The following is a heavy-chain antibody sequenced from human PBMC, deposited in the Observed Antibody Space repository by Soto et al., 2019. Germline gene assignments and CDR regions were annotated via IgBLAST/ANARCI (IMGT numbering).Heavy chain of an antibody. J-gene: IGHJ4*02. CDR3: ARHVRYSSWYQDF. D-gene: IGHD6-13*01. V-gene: IGHV4-59*08. CDR2: IHYTGST. Sequence: KPSETLSLTCTVSGGSINNYHWSWIRQPPGKRLEWIGYIHYTGSTNYNAPLESRVSMSVDTSKNQFSLKLISVTAADTAVYYCARHVRYSSWYQDFWGQGILVTVSS. CDR1: GGSINNYH.